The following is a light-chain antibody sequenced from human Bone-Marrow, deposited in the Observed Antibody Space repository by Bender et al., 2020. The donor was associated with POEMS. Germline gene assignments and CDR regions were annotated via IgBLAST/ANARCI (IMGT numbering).Light chain of an antibody. CDR3: SSYTRNSHLEV. Sequence: QSALTQPASVSGSPGQSITISCTGASSDVGAYNLVSWYQQHPGKAPKLLIYEVRKRPSGVSNRFSGSKSDNTASLTISGLQAEDEADYYCSSYTRNSHLEVFGGGTKVTVL. V-gene: IGLV2-14*02. J-gene: IGLJ3*02. CDR2: EVR. CDR1: SSDVGAYNL.